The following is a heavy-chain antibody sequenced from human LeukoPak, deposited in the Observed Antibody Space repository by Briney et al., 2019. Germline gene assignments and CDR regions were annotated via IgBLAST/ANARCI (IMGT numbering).Heavy chain of an antibody. CDR3: ARVSVGPRIATRIGFDY. Sequence: PSETLSLTCTVSGGSVSSTTYYWSWIRQPPGKGLEWIASINYSGSTNYNPSLKSRVTISVDTSKNQFSLKLSSVTAADTAVYFCARVSVGPRIATRIGFDYWGQGTLVTVSS. CDR1: GGSVSSTTYY. J-gene: IGHJ4*02. D-gene: IGHD6-6*01. CDR2: INYSGST. V-gene: IGHV4-39*07.